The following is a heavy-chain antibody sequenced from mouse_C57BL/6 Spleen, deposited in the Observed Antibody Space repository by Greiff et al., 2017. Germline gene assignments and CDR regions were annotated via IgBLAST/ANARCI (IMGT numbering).Heavy chain of an antibody. CDR2: IYPGDGDT. CDR1: GYAFSSYW. Sequence: QVQLQQPGAELVKPGASVKISCKASGYAFSSYWMNWVKQRPGKGLEWIGQIYPGDGDTNYNGKFQGKATLTADKSSSTAYMQLSSLTSEDSAVYFCARSVITTYFDYWGQGTTLTVSS. V-gene: IGHV1-80*01. J-gene: IGHJ2*01. D-gene: IGHD2-4*01. CDR3: ARSVITTYFDY.